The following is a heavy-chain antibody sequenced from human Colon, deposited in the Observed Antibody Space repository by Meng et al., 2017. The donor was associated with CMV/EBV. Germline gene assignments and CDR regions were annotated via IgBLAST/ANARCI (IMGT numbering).Heavy chain of an antibody. CDR2: IYGGGST. CDR1: GFSVSGNY. Sequence: GESLKISCAASGFSVSGNYMSWVRQAPGKGLEWVANIYGGGSTFHADSVKGRFTISRDDSKNTVYLQMNNLRAEDTAVYYCAREPWGYYYGPFWGQGTLVTVS. J-gene: IGHJ4*02. CDR3: AREPWGYYYGPF. V-gene: IGHV3-53*01. D-gene: IGHD3-3*01.